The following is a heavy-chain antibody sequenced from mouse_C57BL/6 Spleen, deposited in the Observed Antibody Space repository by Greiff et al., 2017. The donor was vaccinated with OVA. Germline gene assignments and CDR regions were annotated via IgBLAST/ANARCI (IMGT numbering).Heavy chain of an antibody. CDR3: TTHFTTVKGPFAY. CDR2: IDPVDGDT. CDR1: GFNIKDYY. J-gene: IGHJ3*01. V-gene: IGHV14-1*01. Sequence: EVKLEESGAELVRPGASVKLSCTASGFNIKDYYMHWVKQRPEQGLEWIGRIDPVDGDTEYAPKFQGKATMTADTSSNTAYLQLSSLTSEDTAVYYCTTHFTTVKGPFAYWGQGTLVTVSA. D-gene: IGHD1-1*01.